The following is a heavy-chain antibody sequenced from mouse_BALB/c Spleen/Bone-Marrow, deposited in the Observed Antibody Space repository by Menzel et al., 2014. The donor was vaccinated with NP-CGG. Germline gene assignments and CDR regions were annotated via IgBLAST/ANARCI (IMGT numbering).Heavy chain of an antibody. Sequence: SGAELVKPGASVKLSCTASGFNIKDTYMHWVKQRPEQGLEWIGRIDPANGNTKYDPKFQGKATITADTSSNTAYLQLSSRTSEDTAVYYCASYYYGSSSFAYWGQGTLVTVSA. D-gene: IGHD1-1*01. CDR2: IDPANGNT. CDR3: ASYYYGSSSFAY. J-gene: IGHJ3*01. CDR1: GFNIKDTY. V-gene: IGHV14-3*02.